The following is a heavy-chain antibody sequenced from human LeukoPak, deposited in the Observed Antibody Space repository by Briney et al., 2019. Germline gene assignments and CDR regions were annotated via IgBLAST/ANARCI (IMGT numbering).Heavy chain of an antibody. CDR1: GYSINTDYY. J-gene: IGHJ4*01. D-gene: IGHD3-22*01. V-gene: IGHV4-38-2*02. CDR3: ARVGDTSGYYQHFDY. CDR2: INHRGST. Sequence: SETLSLTCSVSGYSINTDYYWGWIRQAPGKGLEWIGIINHRGSTNYNPSLKSRVTISPDTSKNQFSLKLSSVTAADTAVYYCARVGDTSGYYQHFDYWGQGTLVTVSS.